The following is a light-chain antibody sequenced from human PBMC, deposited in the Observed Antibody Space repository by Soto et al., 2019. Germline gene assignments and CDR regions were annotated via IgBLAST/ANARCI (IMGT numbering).Light chain of an antibody. CDR3: SSYTSSSTLV. CDR1: SSDVGGYNY. V-gene: IGLV2-14*01. Sequence: QSALTQPASVSVSPGQSITISCTGTSSDVGGYNYVSWYQQHPGKAPKLMIYEVSNRPSGVFNRFSGSKSGNTASLTISGLQAEDEADYYCSSYTSSSTLVFGGGTKLTVL. J-gene: IGLJ2*01. CDR2: EVS.